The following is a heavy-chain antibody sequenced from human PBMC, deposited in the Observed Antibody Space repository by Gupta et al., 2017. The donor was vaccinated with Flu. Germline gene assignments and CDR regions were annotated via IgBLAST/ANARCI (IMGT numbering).Heavy chain of an antibody. CDR2: ISYDGSYK. D-gene: IGHD2-21*01. V-gene: IGHV3-30*18. CDR3: AKPIYPAVNYYYMDV. Sequence: QVQLVESGGGVVQPGGPLRLSCPVSGFTLSPYGMHWVRQAPGKGLEWVAVISYDGSYKYHADSVRGRFTISRDNSRNTLYLQINSLRAEDTAVYYCAKPIYPAVNYYYMDVWGKGTTVTVSS. CDR1: GFTLSPYG. J-gene: IGHJ6*03.